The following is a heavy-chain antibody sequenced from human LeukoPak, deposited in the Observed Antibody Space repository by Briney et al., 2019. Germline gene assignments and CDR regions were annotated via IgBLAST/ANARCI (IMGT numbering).Heavy chain of an antibody. J-gene: IGHJ4*02. CDR3: ARVRIDYYGSGSPIDY. CDR1: GGSISSYY. CDR2: IYYSGST. D-gene: IGHD3-10*01. V-gene: IGHV4-59*01. Sequence: PSETLSLTCTVSGGSISSYYWSWIRQPPGKGLEWIGYIYYSGSTNYNPSLKSRVTISVDTSKNQFSLKLSSVTAADTAVYYCARVRIDYYGSGSPIDYWGQGTLVTVSS.